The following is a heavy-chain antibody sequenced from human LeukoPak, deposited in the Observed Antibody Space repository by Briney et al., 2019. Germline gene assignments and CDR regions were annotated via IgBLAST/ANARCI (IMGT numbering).Heavy chain of an antibody. J-gene: IGHJ4*02. D-gene: IGHD3-22*01. V-gene: IGHV4-39*01. CDR2: IYYSGST. CDR3: ARQDYDSSGYYSLNYFDY. CDR1: GGSISSSSYY. Sequence: SETLSLTCTVSGGSISSSSYYWGWIRQPPGKGLEWIGSIYYSGSTYYNPSLKSRVTISVDTSKNQFPLKLSSVTAADTAVYYCARQDYDSSGYYSLNYFDYWGQGTLVTVSS.